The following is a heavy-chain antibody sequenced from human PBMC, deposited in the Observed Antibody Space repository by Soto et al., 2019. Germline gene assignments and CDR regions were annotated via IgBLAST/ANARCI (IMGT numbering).Heavy chain of an antibody. D-gene: IGHD1-26*01. J-gene: IGHJ6*01. V-gene: IGHV4-4*07. CDR3: ASDLSGTGLDI. CDR1: GDSIARFY. Sequence: QLQLHEPGPGLVKPSETLSLTCNVSGDSIARFYWSWIRQSAGKRLEWIGRVYSTGGVTYNPALTGRVTISLGSANNHASLELYSVTAGDAAVYFSASDLSGTGLDIWGRGTRVSVSS. CDR2: VYSTGGV.